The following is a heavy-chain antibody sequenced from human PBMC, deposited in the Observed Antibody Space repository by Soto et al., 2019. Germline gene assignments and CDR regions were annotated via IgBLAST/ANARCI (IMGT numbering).Heavy chain of an antibody. D-gene: IGHD3-9*01. CDR3: AREILTGYYAFDY. Sequence: PSETLYLTCTVSGGSISSGGYYWSLIRQHPGKGLEWIGYIYYSGSTYYNPSLKSRVTISVDTSKNQFSLKLSSVTAADTAVYYCAREILTGYYAFDYWGQGTLVTSPQ. CDR2: IYYSGST. CDR1: GGSISSGGYY. V-gene: IGHV4-31*03. J-gene: IGHJ4*02.